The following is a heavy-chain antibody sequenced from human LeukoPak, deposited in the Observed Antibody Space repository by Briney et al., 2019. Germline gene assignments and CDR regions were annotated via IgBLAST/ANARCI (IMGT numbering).Heavy chain of an antibody. V-gene: IGHV1-18*01. D-gene: IGHD3-22*01. CDR1: GYTFTSYG. J-gene: IGHJ5*02. CDR2: ISAYNGNT. CDR3: ARVSIVYYYDSSGSPGWFDP. Sequence: ASVKVSCKASGYTFTSYGISWVRQAPGQGLEWMGWISAYNGNTNYAQKLQGRVTMTTDTSTSTAYMELRSLRSDDTAVYYCARVSIVYYYDSSGSPGWFDPWGQGTLVTVSS.